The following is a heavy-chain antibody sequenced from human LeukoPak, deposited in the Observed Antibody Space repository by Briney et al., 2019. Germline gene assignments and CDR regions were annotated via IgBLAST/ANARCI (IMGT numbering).Heavy chain of an antibody. D-gene: IGHD2-2*03. CDR3: ARDNGVDIVVVPAAPEYYFDY. V-gene: IGHV3-21*01. CDR2: ISSGSSYI. J-gene: IGHJ4*02. CDR1: GFTFSSYS. Sequence: PGGSLRLSCAASGFTFSSYSMNWVRQAPGKGPEWVSSISSGSSYIYYADSVKGRFTISRDNAKNSLYLQMNSLRAEDTAVYYCARDNGVDIVVVPAAPEYYFDYWGQGTLVTVSS.